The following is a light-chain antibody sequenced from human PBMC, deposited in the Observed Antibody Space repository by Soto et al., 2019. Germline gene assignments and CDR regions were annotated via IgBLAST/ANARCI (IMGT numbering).Light chain of an antibody. CDR2: GVS. CDR1: HRVSSY. V-gene: IGKV3-11*01. Sequence: EIVLTQSPAPLSVSPGESATLSCIASHRVSSYLAWYQQKPGQAPRLIIYGVSTRANGVPARFSGSGSGTDCTLTISSLEPDDVAVYYCQQRSNWQITLGQGTRLEI. CDR3: QQRSNWQIT. J-gene: IGKJ5*01.